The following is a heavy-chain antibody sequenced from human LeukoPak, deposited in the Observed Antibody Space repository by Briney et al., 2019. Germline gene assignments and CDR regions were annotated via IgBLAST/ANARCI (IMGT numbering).Heavy chain of an antibody. J-gene: IGHJ4*02. Sequence: PSETLSLTCTVSGGSISSSSYYWGWIRPPPGKGLEWIGSIYYRGATYYNPSLKSRVTISVDTSKNQFSLKLSSVTAADTAVYYCARNTDYWGQGTLVTVSS. V-gene: IGHV4-39*01. CDR1: GGSISSSSYY. CDR2: IYYRGAT. CDR3: ARNTDY. D-gene: IGHD2-2*02.